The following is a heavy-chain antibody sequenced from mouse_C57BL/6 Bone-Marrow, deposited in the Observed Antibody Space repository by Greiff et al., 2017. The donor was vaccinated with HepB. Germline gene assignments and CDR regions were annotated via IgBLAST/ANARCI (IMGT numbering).Heavy chain of an antibody. Sequence: QVQLKQPGAELVKPGASVKLSCKASGYTFTSYWMHWVKQRPGRGLEWIGRIDPNSGGTKYNEKFKSKATLTVDKPSSTAYMQLSSLTSEDSAVYYCARSDMDTTVVATDYWGQGTTLTVSS. D-gene: IGHD1-1*01. CDR2: IDPNSGGT. CDR3: ARSDMDTTVVATDY. V-gene: IGHV1-72*01. CDR1: GYTFTSYW. J-gene: IGHJ2*01.